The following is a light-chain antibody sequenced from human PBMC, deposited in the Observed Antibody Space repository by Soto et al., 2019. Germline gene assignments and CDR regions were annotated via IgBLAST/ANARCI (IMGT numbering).Light chain of an antibody. CDR2: KAS. V-gene: IGKV1-5*03. CDR3: QQYNSYWT. Sequence: DIQMTQSPSTLSASVADRVTITFPASQSISSWLAWYQQKPGNAPKLLLYKASSLESGVPSRFSGNGSGTDVTLTINSLQPADFATYYDQQYNSYWTFGQRNKVKIK. J-gene: IGKJ1*01. CDR1: QSISSW.